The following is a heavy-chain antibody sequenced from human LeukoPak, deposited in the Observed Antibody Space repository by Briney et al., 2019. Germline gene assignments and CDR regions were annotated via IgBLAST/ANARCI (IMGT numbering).Heavy chain of an antibody. Sequence: GGSLRLSCTVSGFTVSTNSMSWVRQAPGKGLEWVSFIYSDNTHYSDSVKGRFTISRYNSKNTLYLQRNSLRAEDTAVYYCAKERRAGSYDYWGEGTLVTVSS. J-gene: IGHJ4*02. CDR3: AKERRAGSYDY. CDR1: GFTVSTNS. D-gene: IGHD3-10*01. CDR2: IYSDNT. V-gene: IGHV3-53*01.